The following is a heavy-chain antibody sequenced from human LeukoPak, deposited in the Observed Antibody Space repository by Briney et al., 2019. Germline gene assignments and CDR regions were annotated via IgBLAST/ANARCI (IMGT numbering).Heavy chain of an antibody. V-gene: IGHV3-23*01. CDR3: ARDDYRAFDI. D-gene: IGHD4-11*01. CDR2: ISGSGGST. Sequence: PGGSLRLSCAASGFTFSTYAMTWVRQAPGKGLEWVSAISGSGGSTYYADSVKGRFTISRDNAKNSLYLQMKSLRAEDTAVYYCARDDYRAFDIWGQGTMVTVSS. J-gene: IGHJ3*02. CDR1: GFTFSTYA.